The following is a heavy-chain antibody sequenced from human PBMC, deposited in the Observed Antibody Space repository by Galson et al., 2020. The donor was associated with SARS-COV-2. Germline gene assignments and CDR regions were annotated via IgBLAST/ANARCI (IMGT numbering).Heavy chain of an antibody. CDR3: ASAWYYYGSGSYSYYYYGMDV. Sequence: SEILSLTCAVSGGSFSGYYWSWIRQPPGKGLEWIGEINHSGSTNYNPSHKSRVTISVDTSKDQFSLKLRSVTAADAAVYYCASAWYYYGSGSYSYYYYGMDVWGQGTTVTVSS. CDR2: INHSGST. V-gene: IGHV4-34*01. CDR1: GGSFSGYY. J-gene: IGHJ6*02. D-gene: IGHD3-10*01.